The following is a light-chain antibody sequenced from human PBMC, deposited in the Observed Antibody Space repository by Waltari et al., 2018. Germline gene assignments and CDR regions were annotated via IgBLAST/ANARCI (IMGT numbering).Light chain of an antibody. Sequence: IELTQSPGTLSFSPGERATLSCRASQSVSSSYLAWYQQKPGQAPRLLIYGASSRATGIPDRFSGSGSGTDFTLTISRLEPEDFAVYYCQQYGSSPRTFGGGTKVDIK. J-gene: IGKJ4*01. CDR2: GAS. V-gene: IGKV3-20*01. CDR1: QSVSSSY. CDR3: QQYGSSPRT.